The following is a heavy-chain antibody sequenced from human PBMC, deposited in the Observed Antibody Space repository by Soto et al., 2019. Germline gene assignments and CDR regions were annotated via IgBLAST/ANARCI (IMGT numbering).Heavy chain of an antibody. J-gene: IGHJ4*02. CDR3: ASAPSFYHLDY. CDR1: GGSISSSSYY. D-gene: IGHD2-2*01. V-gene: IGHV4-39*01. CDR2: IYYSGST. Sequence: SETLSLTCTVSGGSISSSSYYWGWIRQPPGKGLEWIGSIYYSGSTYYNPSLKSRVTISVDTSKNQFSPKLSSVTAADTAVYYCASAPSFYHLDYWGQGTLVTVSS.